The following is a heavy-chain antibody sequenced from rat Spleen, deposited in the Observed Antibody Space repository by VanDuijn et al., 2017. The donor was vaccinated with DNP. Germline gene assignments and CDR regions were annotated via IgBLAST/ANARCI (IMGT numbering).Heavy chain of an antibody. CDR3: ARHRAIAAIWDY. CDR1: GFTFSNYY. Sequence: EVQLVESGGGLVQPGRSLKLSCAASGFTFSNYYMAWVRQAPKKGLEWVAAISTSGSRTYYPDSVKGRFTISRDNAKNTQYLRMDSLRSEDTATYYGARHRAIAAIWDYWGQGVMVTVSS. V-gene: IGHV5S13*01. J-gene: IGHJ2*01. CDR2: ISTSGSRT. D-gene: IGHD1-2*01.